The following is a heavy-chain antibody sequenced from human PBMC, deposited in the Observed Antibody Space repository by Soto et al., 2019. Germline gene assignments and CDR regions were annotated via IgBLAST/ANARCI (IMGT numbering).Heavy chain of an antibody. CDR2: IYHSGST. CDR1: GGSISSGGYS. J-gene: IGHJ4*02. Sequence: TLSLTCAVSGGSISSGGYSWSWIRQPPGKGLEWIGYIYHSGSTYYNPSLKSRVTISVDRSKNQFSLKLSSVTAADTAVYYCASTERDGYRAFDYWGQGTLVTVSS. V-gene: IGHV4-30-2*01. CDR3: ASTERDGYRAFDY. D-gene: IGHD5-12*01.